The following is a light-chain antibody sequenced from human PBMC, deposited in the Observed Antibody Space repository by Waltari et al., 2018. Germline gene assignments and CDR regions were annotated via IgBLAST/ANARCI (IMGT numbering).Light chain of an antibody. CDR3: QQSYSSVRT. CDR1: QSIRSD. Sequence: DMQMTQSPSSLSASVGDRLTITCRASQSIRSDLNWYQQRPGKAPKLLIYAASSLQSGVPSRFSGSGSGTEFTLTINSLQPEDFATYYCQQSYSSVRTFGQGTKVEIK. CDR2: AAS. J-gene: IGKJ1*01. V-gene: IGKV1-39*01.